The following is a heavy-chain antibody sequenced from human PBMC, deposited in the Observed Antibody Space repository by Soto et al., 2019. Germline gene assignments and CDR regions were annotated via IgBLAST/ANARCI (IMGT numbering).Heavy chain of an antibody. V-gene: IGHV2-5*02. CDR3: AHRLTLNSDWNYGRFDY. J-gene: IGHJ4*02. CDR2: IYWDDDK. D-gene: IGHD1-7*01. CDR1: GFSLTTYGVG. Sequence: QITLKESGPALVKPTQTLTLTCTFSGFSLTTYGVGVGWIRQPPGKPLEWLALIYWDDDKRYCPSLKSRLTITKDTSKNQVVLTMTNMDPVDTATYFCAHRLTLNSDWNYGRFDYWGQGTLVTVSS.